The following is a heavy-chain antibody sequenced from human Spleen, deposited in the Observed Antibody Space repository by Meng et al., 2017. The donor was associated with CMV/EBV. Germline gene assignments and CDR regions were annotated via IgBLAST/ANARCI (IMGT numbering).Heavy chain of an antibody. D-gene: IGHD3-3*01. CDR3: ARDLYYDFWSGYYYYYYGMDV. J-gene: IGHJ6*02. V-gene: IGHV3-20*04. CDR2: INWNGGGT. Sequence: GESLKISCAASGFTFDDYGMSWVRLAPGKGLEWVSGINWNGGGTGYADAVKGRFTISRDNAKNSLYLQMNSLRAEDTAVYYCARDLYYDFWSGYYYYYYGMDVWGQGTTVTVSS. CDR1: GFTFDDYG.